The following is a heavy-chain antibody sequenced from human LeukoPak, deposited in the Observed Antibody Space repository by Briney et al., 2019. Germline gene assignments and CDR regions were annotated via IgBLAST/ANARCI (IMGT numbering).Heavy chain of an antibody. D-gene: IGHD1-26*01. CDR3: ATWELGDFDI. CDR2: IRYNGSSK. J-gene: IGHJ3*02. V-gene: IGHV3-30*02. CDR1: GFTFSSYG. Sequence: GGSLRLSCAASGFTFSSYGTHWVRQAPGKGLEWVAFIRYNGSSKYYADSVKGRFTISRDNSKNTLYLQMNSLRAEDTAVYYCATWELGDFDIWGQGTMVTVSS.